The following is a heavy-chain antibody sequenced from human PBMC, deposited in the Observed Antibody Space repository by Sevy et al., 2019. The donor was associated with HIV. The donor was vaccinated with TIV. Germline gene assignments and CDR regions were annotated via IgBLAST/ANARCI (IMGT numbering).Heavy chain of an antibody. CDR3: AREGCSRPHDY. CDR1: GFAFYEYS. V-gene: IGHV3-23*01. D-gene: IGHD2-8*01. CDR2: LSFGCGKI. J-gene: IGHJ4*02. Sequence: GGSLRLSCAAPGFAFYEYSMSWIRQAPGKGLEWVATLSFGCGKINYADSVKGRFTISRVNSKNSFYLQMDNLRVEDTALYYCAREGCSRPHDYWGQGTRVTVSS.